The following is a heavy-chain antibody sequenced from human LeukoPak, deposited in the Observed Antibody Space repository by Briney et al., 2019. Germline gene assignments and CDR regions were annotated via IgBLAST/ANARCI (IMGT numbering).Heavy chain of an antibody. CDR3: AILAAAGPVGVDY. Sequence: SETLSLTCTVSGGSISSYYWSWIRQPPGKGLEWIGYIYYSGSTNYNPSLKSRVTISVDTSKNQFSLKLSSVTAADTAVYYCAILAAAGPVGVDYWGQGTLVTVSS. J-gene: IGHJ4*02. CDR2: IYYSGST. D-gene: IGHD6-13*01. CDR1: GGSISSYY. V-gene: IGHV4-59*01.